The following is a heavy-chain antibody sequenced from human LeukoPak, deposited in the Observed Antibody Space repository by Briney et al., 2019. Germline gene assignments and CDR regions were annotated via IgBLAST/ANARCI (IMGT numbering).Heavy chain of an antibody. Sequence: ASVKVSCTASGYTFINYYTHWVRQAPGQGLEWMGVINPSDGSTSYAQKFQGRATMTRDTSTTTVYMELSSLRSEDTAVYYCASTSVPSYLVGLDYWGQGTLVTVSS. D-gene: IGHD1-26*01. J-gene: IGHJ4*02. CDR1: GYTFINYY. CDR2: INPSDGST. CDR3: ASTSVPSYLVGLDY. V-gene: IGHV1-46*01.